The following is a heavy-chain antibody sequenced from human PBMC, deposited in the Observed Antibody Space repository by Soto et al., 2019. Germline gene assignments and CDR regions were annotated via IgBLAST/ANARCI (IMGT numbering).Heavy chain of an antibody. CDR2: IYSSGSA. D-gene: IGHD1-26*01. Sequence: SETLSLTCNVSGGSIYTYSWTWLRQPAGKGLEWIGHIYSSGSANYNPSLKSRVSMSVDTSKNQFSLKLNSVTAADTAVYYCATIVGANDYWGQAALVTVS. CDR3: ATIVGANDY. CDR1: GGSIYTYS. V-gene: IGHV4-4*07. J-gene: IGHJ4*02.